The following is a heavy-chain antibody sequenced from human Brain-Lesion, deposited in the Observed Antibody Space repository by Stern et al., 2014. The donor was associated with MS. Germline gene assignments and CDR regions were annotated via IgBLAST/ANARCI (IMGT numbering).Heavy chain of an antibody. J-gene: IGHJ6*02. V-gene: IGHV4-61*02. CDR2: IFNSGST. Sequence: VQLVESGPGLVKPSQTLSLSCTVSGGSISSGGYYWSWIRQPAGKGLEWIGRIFNSGSTSYNPSLKSRVTISIDTSNNKFPLRLTSITAADTAVYYCARGRVVPGFQYYATDVWGQGTTVIVSS. CDR3: ARGRVVPGFQYYATDV. D-gene: IGHD2-2*01. CDR1: GGSISSGGYY.